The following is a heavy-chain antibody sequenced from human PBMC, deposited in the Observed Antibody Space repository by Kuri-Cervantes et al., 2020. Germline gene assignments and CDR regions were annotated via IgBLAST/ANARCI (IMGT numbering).Heavy chain of an antibody. V-gene: IGHV1-46*01. Sequence: ASVKVSCKASGYTFTRYYMHWVRQAPGQGLEWMGIINPSGGSTSYAQKFQGRVTMTRDTSTSTVYMELSSLRCEDTAVYYCAREARDYDFWSGYRDYWGQGTLVTVSS. CDR3: AREARDYDFWSGYRDY. CDR2: INPSGGST. CDR1: GYTFTRYY. J-gene: IGHJ4*02. D-gene: IGHD3-3*01.